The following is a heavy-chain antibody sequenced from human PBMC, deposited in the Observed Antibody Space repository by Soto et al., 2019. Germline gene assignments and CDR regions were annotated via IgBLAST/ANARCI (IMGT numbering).Heavy chain of an antibody. V-gene: IGHV4-4*07. D-gene: IGHD2-8*02. CDR1: GASITSSSY. CDR3: ARGMTPPGAPAWYYFDS. Sequence: QVQLQESGPGLMKPSETLSLTCTVSGASITSSSYWSWIRQPAGKGLGWVGRFSLSGTTNYNPSLRSRVTMSADVSKNQFSLRLTSVTAADTALYYCARGMTPPGAPAWYYFDSWGQGTLVTVSS. CDR2: FSLSGTT. J-gene: IGHJ4*02.